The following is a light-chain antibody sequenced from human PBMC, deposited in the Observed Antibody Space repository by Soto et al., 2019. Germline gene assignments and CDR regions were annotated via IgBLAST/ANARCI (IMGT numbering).Light chain of an antibody. CDR2: DVS. CDR1: SSDVGGYNY. J-gene: IGLJ1*01. CDR3: CSYAGAYIYV. V-gene: IGLV2-11*01. Sequence: QSALTQPRSVSGSPGQSVTISCTGTSSDVGGYNYVSWYQQHPGKAPKLMIYDVSERPSGVPDRFSASKSGNTASLSISGLQAEDEADYYCCSYAGAYIYVFGSGTKATVL.